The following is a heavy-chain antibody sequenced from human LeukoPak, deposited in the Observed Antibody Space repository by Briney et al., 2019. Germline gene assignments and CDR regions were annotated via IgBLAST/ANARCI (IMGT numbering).Heavy chain of an antibody. J-gene: IGHJ3*02. Sequence: SETLSLTCTVSGGSISSYYWSWLRQPAGKGLEWIGRIYTSGSTNYNPSLKSRVTMSVDTSKNQFSLKLSSVTAADTAVYYCARELAHSSSSFLPPHAFDIWGQGTMVTVSS. CDR3: ARELAHSSSSFLPPHAFDI. V-gene: IGHV4-4*07. CDR1: GGSISSYY. CDR2: IYTSGST. D-gene: IGHD6-6*01.